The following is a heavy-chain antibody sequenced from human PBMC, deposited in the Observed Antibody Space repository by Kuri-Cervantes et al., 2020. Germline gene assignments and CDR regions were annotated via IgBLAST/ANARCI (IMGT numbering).Heavy chain of an antibody. V-gene: IGHV3-48*01. D-gene: IGHD5-18*01. CDR1: GFTFSSYS. CDR3: AKVDTAIFDY. CDR2: ISSSSSTI. Sequence: GESLKISCAASGFTFSSYSMNWVRQAPGKGLEWVSYISSSSSTIYYADSVKGRFTISRDNAKNSLYLQMNSLRAEDTAVYYCAKVDTAIFDYWGQGTLVTVSS. J-gene: IGHJ4*02.